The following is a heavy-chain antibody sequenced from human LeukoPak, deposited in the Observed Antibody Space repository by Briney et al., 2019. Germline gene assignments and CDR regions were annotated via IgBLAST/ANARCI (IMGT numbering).Heavy chain of an antibody. CDR3: ATSPPTGHTTHFDY. V-gene: IGHV3-30*02. D-gene: IGHD1-1*01. Sequence: GGSLRLSCAASGFTFSSYGMHWVRQAPGKGLEWVAFIRYDGSNKYYADSVKGRFTISRDNSKNTLYLQMDSLRAEDTAVYYCATSPPTGHTTHFDYWGQGTLVTVSS. CDR1: GFTFSSYG. J-gene: IGHJ4*02. CDR2: IRYDGSNK.